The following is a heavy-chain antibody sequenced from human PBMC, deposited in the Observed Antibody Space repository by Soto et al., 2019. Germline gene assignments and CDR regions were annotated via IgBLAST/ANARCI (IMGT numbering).Heavy chain of an antibody. CDR3: ARDPSVVVVAATPYYYYGMDV. CDR1: GFTVSSYR. Sequence: GGSLRLSCAASGFTVSSYRMSWVRQAPGKGLEWISVIYSAGSADFADSVKGRFTISRDNSKNTLYLQMNSLRAEDTAVYYCARDPSVVVVAATPYYYYGMDVWGQGTTVTVSS. V-gene: IGHV3-66*01. D-gene: IGHD2-15*01. CDR2: IYSAGSA. J-gene: IGHJ6*02.